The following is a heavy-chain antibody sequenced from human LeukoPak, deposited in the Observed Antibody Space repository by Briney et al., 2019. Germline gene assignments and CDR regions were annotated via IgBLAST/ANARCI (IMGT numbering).Heavy chain of an antibody. CDR3: ARPIVGATWGPFNWFDP. CDR1: GGSISSGSYY. J-gene: IGHJ5*02. D-gene: IGHD1-26*01. Sequence: PSETLSLTCTVSGGSISSGSYYWSWIRQPAGKGLEWIGRIYTSGSTNYNPSLKSRVTISVDTSKNQFSLKLSSVTAADTAVYYCARPIVGATWGPFNWFDPWGQGTLVTVSS. V-gene: IGHV4-61*02. CDR2: IYTSGST.